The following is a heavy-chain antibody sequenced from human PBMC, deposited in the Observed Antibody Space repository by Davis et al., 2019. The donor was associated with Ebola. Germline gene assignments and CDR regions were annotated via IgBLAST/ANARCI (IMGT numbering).Heavy chain of an antibody. Sequence: GESLKISCAASGFTFSSYAMSWVRQAPGKGLEWVSAISGSGGSTYYADSVKGRFTISGVNSKNTLYLQMNSLRAEDTAVYYCAKDSGGSGWYEFDYWGQGTLVTVSS. D-gene: IGHD6-19*01. CDR3: AKDSGGSGWYEFDY. CDR2: ISGSGGST. J-gene: IGHJ4*02. V-gene: IGHV3-23*01. CDR1: GFTFSSYA.